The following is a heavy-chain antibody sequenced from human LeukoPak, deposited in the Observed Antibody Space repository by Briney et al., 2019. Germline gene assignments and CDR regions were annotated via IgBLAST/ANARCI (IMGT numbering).Heavy chain of an antibody. CDR1: SGSISTSNYY. CDR2: IFYSGST. J-gene: IGHJ5*02. V-gene: IGHV4-39*07. CDR3: ARAKDWFDP. Sequence: RPSETLSLTCTVSSGSISTSNYYWGWVRQPPGKALEWIGNIFYSGSTYYSPSLKSRVTISVDTSKNQFSLKLSSVTAADTAVYYCARAKDWFDPWGQGTLVTVSS.